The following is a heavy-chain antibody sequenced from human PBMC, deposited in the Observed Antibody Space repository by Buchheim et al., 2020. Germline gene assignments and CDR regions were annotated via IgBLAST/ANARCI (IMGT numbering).Heavy chain of an antibody. CDR2: ISSSSSYI. Sequence: EVQLVESGGGLVKPGGSLRLSCAASGFTFSSYSMNWVRQAPGKGLEWVSSISSSSSYIYYADSVKGRFTISRDNAKNSLYLQMNSLRAEDTAVYYCARDPSADYDILTGRVDFDYWGQGTL. CDR1: GFTFSSYS. CDR3: ARDPSADYDILTGRVDFDY. J-gene: IGHJ4*02. D-gene: IGHD3-9*01. V-gene: IGHV3-21*01.